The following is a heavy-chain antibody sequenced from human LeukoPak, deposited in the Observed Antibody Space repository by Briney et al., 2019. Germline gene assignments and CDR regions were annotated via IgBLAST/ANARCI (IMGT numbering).Heavy chain of an antibody. CDR1: GVSISSYY. D-gene: IGHD1-1*01. Sequence: SETLSLTCTVSGVSISSYYWSWIRQPAGKGLEWIGRIYSGGSTNYNPFLKSRVTMSVDTSKNQFSLKLSSVTAADTAVYYCARDGNWYYFDYWGQGTLVTVSS. V-gene: IGHV4-4*07. J-gene: IGHJ4*02. CDR3: ARDGNWYYFDY. CDR2: IYSGGST.